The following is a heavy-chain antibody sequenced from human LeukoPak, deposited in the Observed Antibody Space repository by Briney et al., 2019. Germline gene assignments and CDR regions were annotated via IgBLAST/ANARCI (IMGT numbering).Heavy chain of an antibody. CDR3: AKPVVAAHTAYNWFDP. CDR1: GFTFSSYA. Sequence: GGSLRLSCAASGFTFSSYAMSWVRQAPGKGLEWVSAISGSGGSTYYADSVKGRFTISRDNSKSTLYLQMNSLRAEDTAVYYCAKPVVAAHTAYNWFDPWGQGTLVTVSS. V-gene: IGHV3-23*01. D-gene: IGHD2-15*01. CDR2: ISGSGGST. J-gene: IGHJ5*02.